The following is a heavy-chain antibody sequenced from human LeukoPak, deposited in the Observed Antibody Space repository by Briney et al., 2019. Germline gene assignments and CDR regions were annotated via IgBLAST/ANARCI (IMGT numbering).Heavy chain of an antibody. J-gene: IGHJ4*02. V-gene: IGHV4-39*01. D-gene: IGHD5-18*01. CDR3: ARLSGYSYGLVDY. Sequence: PSETLSLTCAVYGGSFSSYYWGWVRQPPGKGLEWIGTIYYSGSTYYNPSLKSRVTISVDTSKNQFSLKLSSVTAADTAVYYCARLSGYSYGLVDYWGQGTLVTVSS. CDR2: IYYSGST. CDR1: GGSFSSYY.